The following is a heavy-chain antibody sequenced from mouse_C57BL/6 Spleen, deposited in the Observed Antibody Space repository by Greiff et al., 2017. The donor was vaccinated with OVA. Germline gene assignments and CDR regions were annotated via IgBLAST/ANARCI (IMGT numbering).Heavy chain of an antibody. V-gene: IGHV5-9-1*02. CDR1: GFTFSSYA. CDR3: TGGVGGRYFDY. Sequence: EVKLMESGEGLVKPGRSLKLSCAASGFTFSSYAMSWVRQTPEKRLEWVAYISSGGDYTYYADTVKGRFTISRDNARNTLYLQMSSLKYEDAAMYYCTGGVGGRYFDYWGQGTTLTVSS. CDR2: ISSGGDYT. J-gene: IGHJ2*01. D-gene: IGHD1-1*01.